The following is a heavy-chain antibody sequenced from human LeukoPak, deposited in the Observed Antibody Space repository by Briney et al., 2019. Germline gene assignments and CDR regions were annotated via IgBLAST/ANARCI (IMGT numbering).Heavy chain of an antibody. Sequence: GGSLRLSCAASEFIFSTYWMRWVRQAPGKGLEWVANIKEDGTEKYYVGSVKGRFTISRDNAKKSLYLQMNSLRDDDTAVYFCARSPAGDAWPPAYYMDVWGKGTTVTVSS. J-gene: IGHJ6*03. V-gene: IGHV3-7*01. CDR2: IKEDGTEK. CDR1: EFIFSTYW. CDR3: ARSPAGDAWPPAYYMDV. D-gene: IGHD3-10*01.